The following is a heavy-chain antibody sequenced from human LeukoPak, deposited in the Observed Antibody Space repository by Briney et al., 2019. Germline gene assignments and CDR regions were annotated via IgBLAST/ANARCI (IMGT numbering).Heavy chain of an antibody. J-gene: IGHJ4*02. Sequence: GGSLRLSCAASGFTFSSYWMSWVRQAPGKGLEWVANIKQDGSEKYYVDSVKGRFTISRDNAKNSLYLQMNSLRAEDTAVYYCARDLVNDFWSGYYLYYFDYWGQGTLVTVSS. CDR1: GFTFSSYW. V-gene: IGHV3-7*01. D-gene: IGHD3-3*01. CDR3: ARDLVNDFWSGYYLYYFDY. CDR2: IKQDGSEK.